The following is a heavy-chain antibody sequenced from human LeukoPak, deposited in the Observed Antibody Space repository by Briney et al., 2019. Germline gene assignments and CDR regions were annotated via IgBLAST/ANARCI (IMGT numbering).Heavy chain of an antibody. CDR1: GFTFSSYD. V-gene: IGHV3-33*01. CDR2: IWYDGSNK. J-gene: IGHJ4*02. Sequence: GGSLRLSCAASGFTFSSYDMHWVRQAPGKGLEWVAVIWYDGSNKYYADSVKGRFTISRDNSKNALYLQMNSLRAEDTAVYYCAREDTGGSCNYWGQGTLVTVSS. D-gene: IGHD2-15*01. CDR3: AREDTGGSCNY.